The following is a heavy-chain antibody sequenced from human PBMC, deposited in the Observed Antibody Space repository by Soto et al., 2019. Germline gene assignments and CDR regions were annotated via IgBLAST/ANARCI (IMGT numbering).Heavy chain of an antibody. V-gene: IGHV3-30*18. Sequence: ESWGGVVQPGRSLRLSCAASGFTFSSYGMHWVRQAPGKGLEWVAVISYDGSNKYYADSVKGRFTISRDNSKNTLYLQMNSLRAEDTAVYYCAKAPYSSGWYAIDYWGQGTLVTVSS. D-gene: IGHD6-19*01. CDR2: ISYDGSNK. J-gene: IGHJ4*02. CDR1: GFTFSSYG. CDR3: AKAPYSSGWYAIDY.